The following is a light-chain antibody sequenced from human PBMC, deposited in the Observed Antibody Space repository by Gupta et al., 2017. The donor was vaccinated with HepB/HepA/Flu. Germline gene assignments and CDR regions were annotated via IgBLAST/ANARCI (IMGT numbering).Light chain of an antibody. CDR1: QSVSYNY. Sequence: DIVFTHSPGTRCLAPGERASHSSRASQSVSYNYIAWYQQNPGRAPRLLIYGASNRSTGVPDRFSGSGSGTDFTLTISRREPEDFAVYYCQQYCSSVRTFGQGTKLEIK. V-gene: IGKV3-20*01. J-gene: IGKJ2*02. CDR3: QQYCSSVRT. CDR2: GAS.